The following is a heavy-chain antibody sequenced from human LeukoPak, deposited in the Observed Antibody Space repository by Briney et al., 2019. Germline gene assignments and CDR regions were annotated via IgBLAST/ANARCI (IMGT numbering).Heavy chain of an antibody. D-gene: IGHD3-9*01. CDR2: IYHSGST. CDR3: AGYYDILTGHNWFDP. CDR1: GGSISSGDYY. Sequence: TPSETLSLTCTVSGGSISSGDYYWSWIRQPPGKGLEWIGYIYHSGSTYYNPSLKSRVTISVDRSKNQFSLKLSSVTAADTAVYYCAGYYDILTGHNWFDPWGQGTLVTVSS. J-gene: IGHJ5*02. V-gene: IGHV4-30-2*01.